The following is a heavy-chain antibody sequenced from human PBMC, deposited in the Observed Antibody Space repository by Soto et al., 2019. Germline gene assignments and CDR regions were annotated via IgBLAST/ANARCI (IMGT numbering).Heavy chain of an antibody. V-gene: IGHV3-15*01. CDR3: TTLRYYDFWSGYYRYYYYYMDV. D-gene: IGHD3-3*01. CDR2: INTKTDGGTA. CDR1: GFTFNNAW. Sequence: LSLTCAASGFTFNNAWMSWVRQAPGKGLEWVGRINTKTDGGTADYAAPVKGTFTISRDDSKNTLYLQMNSLKTEDTAVYYCTTLRYYDFWSGYYRYYYYYMDVWGKGTTVTVSS. J-gene: IGHJ6*03.